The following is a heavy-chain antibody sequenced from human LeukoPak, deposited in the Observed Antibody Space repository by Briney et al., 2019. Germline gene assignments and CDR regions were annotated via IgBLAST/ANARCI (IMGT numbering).Heavy chain of an antibody. V-gene: IGHV1-18*01. J-gene: IGHJ4*02. D-gene: IGHD3-10*01. CDR3: ARSAYYGSGSSNFDY. CDR1: GYTFTSYG. CDR2: ISAYNGNT. Sequence: GASVKVSCKASGYTFTSYGISWVRQAPGQGLEWMGWISAYNGNTNYAQKLQGRVTMTTDTSTSTAYMELRSLRSDDTAVYYCARSAYYGSGSSNFDYWGQGTLVTVSS.